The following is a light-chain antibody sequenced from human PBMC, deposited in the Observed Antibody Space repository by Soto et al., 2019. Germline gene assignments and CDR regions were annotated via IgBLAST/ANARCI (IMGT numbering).Light chain of an antibody. J-gene: IGKJ4*01. V-gene: IGKV1-5*03. Sequence: DIQMTQSPSTLSGSVGDRVTITCRASQTISSWLAWYQQKPGKAPKLLIYKASTLKSGVPSRFSGRGSGTEFTLTISSLQPDDFATYYCQHLNSFPLSFGGGTKVDIK. CDR2: KAS. CDR1: QTISSW. CDR3: QHLNSFPLS.